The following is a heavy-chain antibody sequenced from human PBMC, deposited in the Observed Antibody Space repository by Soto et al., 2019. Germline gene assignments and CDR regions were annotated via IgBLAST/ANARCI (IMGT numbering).Heavy chain of an antibody. Sequence: QGHFLQSGGEGKTPGASVRVSCRASGYPFTSYGISWVRQAPGQGLEWVAWISAYNGNRDTAQKFQGRVTMTLDTSTDTAHMELGDLTSADTAVYYCARGRIVASIHDAFEIWGQGTKVTVSS. CDR2: ISAYNGNR. CDR3: ARGRIVASIHDAFEI. J-gene: IGHJ3*02. V-gene: IGHV1-18*01. CDR1: GYPFTSYG. D-gene: IGHD5-12*01.